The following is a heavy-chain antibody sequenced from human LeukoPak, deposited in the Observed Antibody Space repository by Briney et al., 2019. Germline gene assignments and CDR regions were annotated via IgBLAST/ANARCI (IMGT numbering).Heavy chain of an antibody. D-gene: IGHD3-16*01. Sequence: GGSLRLSCAASEFTFSRYTMNWVRQAPGKGLEWVSSISGSGDATFYADSVKGRFTISRDNSKNTLYLQMNSLRAEDTAVYYCAKPALPTVGEPIFDYWGQGTLVTVSS. CDR3: AKPALPTVGEPIFDY. CDR2: ISGSGDAT. J-gene: IGHJ4*02. CDR1: EFTFSRYT. V-gene: IGHV3-23*01.